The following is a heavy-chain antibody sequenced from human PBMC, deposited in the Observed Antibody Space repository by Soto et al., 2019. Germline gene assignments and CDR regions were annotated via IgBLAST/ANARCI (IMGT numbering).Heavy chain of an antibody. CDR2: ISYDGSNK. CDR3: ARDLTGRISSMDV. D-gene: IGHD7-27*01. CDR1: GFTFSSYA. J-gene: IGHJ6*02. V-gene: IGHV3-30-3*01. Sequence: QVQLVESGGGVVQPGRSLRLSCAASGFTFSSYAMHWVRQAPGKGLEWVAVISYDGSNKYYADSVKGRFTISRDNSKNALYLQMNSLRAEDTAVYYCARDLTGRISSMDVWCQGTTVTVSS.